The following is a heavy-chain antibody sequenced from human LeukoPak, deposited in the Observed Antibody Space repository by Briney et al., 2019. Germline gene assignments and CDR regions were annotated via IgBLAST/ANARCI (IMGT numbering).Heavy chain of an antibody. D-gene: IGHD2-2*01. V-gene: IGHV4-34*01. CDR3: ARGLPRRTMTFFQH. Sequence: SATLSLTCAVYGGSFSGYYWSWIRQPPGKGLEWIGEINHSGSTNYNPSLKSRVTISVDTCKNQFSLKLSSVTAADTAVYYCARGLPRRTMTFFQHWGQGTLVTVSS. CDR1: GGSFSGYY. J-gene: IGHJ1*01. CDR2: INHSGST.